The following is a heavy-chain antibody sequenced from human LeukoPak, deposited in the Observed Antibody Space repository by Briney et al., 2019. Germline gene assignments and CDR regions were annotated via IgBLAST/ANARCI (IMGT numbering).Heavy chain of an antibody. V-gene: IGHV1-2*02. CDR3: ARAENTMTHLDY. J-gene: IGHJ4*02. D-gene: IGHD3-22*01. Sequence: ASVKVSCKASGYTFTGHYMHWVRQAPGQGLEWMGWINPNSGGTNYAQKFQGRVTMTRDTSISTAYMELSRLRSDDTAVYYCARAENTMTHLDYWGQGTLVTVSS. CDR2: INPNSGGT. CDR1: GYTFTGHY.